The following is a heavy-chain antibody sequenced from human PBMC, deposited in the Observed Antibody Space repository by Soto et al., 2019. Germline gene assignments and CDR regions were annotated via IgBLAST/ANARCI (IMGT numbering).Heavy chain of an antibody. Sequence: QVQLVQSGAEVKKPGSSVKVSCKASGGTFSSYAISWVRQAPGQGLEWMGGIIPIFGTANYAQKFQGRVTXXAXEXXSTAYMELSSLRSEDTAVYYCAGRGYCGGDCLRDYWGQGTLVTVSS. V-gene: IGHV1-69*12. D-gene: IGHD2-21*02. CDR2: IIPIFGTA. CDR1: GGTFSSYA. J-gene: IGHJ4*02. CDR3: AGRGYCGGDCLRDY.